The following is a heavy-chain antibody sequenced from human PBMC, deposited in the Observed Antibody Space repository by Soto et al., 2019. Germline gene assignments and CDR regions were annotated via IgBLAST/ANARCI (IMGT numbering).Heavy chain of an antibody. J-gene: IGHJ4*02. CDR1: GGSFSGYY. D-gene: IGHD2-2*01. CDR3: ARTIRYCSSTSCYSS. V-gene: IGHV4-34*01. CDR2: INHSGST. Sequence: QVQLQQWGAGLLKPSETLSLTCAVYGGSFSGYYWSWIRQPPGKGLEWIGEINHSGSTNYNPSLKSRVTISVDTSKNPFSLKLSSVTAADTAVYYCARTIRYCSSTSCYSSWGQGTLVTVSS.